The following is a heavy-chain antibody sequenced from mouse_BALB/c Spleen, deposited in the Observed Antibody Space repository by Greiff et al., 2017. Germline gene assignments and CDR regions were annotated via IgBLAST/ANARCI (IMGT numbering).Heavy chain of an antibody. CDR2: ISYSGST. D-gene: IGHD2-4*01. CDR1: GDSITSGY. CDR3: ARTGDYDGYYAMDY. Sequence: VQLKQSGPSLVKPSQTLSLTCSVTGDSITSGYWNWIRKFPGNKLEYMGYISYSGSTYYNPSLKSRISITRDTSKNQYYLQLNSVTTEDTATYYCARTGDYDGYYAMDYWGQGTSVTVSS. J-gene: IGHJ4*01. V-gene: IGHV3-8*02.